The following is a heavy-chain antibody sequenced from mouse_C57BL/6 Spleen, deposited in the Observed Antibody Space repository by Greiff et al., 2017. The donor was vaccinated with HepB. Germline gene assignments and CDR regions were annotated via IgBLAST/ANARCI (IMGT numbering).Heavy chain of an antibody. CDR3: ARYAHYYGSSYDWYFDV. CDR2: ILPGSGST. J-gene: IGHJ1*03. D-gene: IGHD1-1*01. Sequence: QVQLKESGAELMKPGASVKLSCKATGYTFTGYWIEWVKQRPGHGLEWIGEILPGSGSTNYNEKFKGKATFTADTSSNTAYMQLSSLTTEDSAIYYCARYAHYYGSSYDWYFDVWGTGTTVTVSS. V-gene: IGHV1-9*01. CDR1: GYTFTGYW.